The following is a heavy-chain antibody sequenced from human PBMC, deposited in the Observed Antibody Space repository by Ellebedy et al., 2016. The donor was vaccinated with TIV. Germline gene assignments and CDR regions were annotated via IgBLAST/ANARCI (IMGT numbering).Heavy chain of an antibody. CDR1: GFAFSSYW. J-gene: IGHJ5*02. V-gene: IGHV3-21*01. CDR2: ISSSSNYI. CDR3: ARGGSVSALYNWFDP. Sequence: PGGSLRLSCAASGFAFSSYWMHWVRQAPGKGLEWVSSISSSSNYIYYADSVKGRFTISRDNAKNSFYLQMNSLRAEDTAVYYCARGGSVSALYNWFDPWGRGTLVTVSS. D-gene: IGHD6-19*01.